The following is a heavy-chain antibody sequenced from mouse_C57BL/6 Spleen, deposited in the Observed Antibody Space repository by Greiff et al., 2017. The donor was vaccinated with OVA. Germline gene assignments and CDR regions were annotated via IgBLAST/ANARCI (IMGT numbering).Heavy chain of an antibody. CDR3: ARGHDGYGYYAMDY. D-gene: IGHD2-3*01. CDR1: GYTFTSYW. J-gene: IGHJ4*01. V-gene: IGHV1-52*01. Sequence: QVQLQQPGAELVRPGSSVKLSCKASGYTFTSYWMHWVKQRPIQGLEWIGNIDPSDSETHYNQKFKDKATLTVDKSSSTAYMQLSSLTSEDSAVYYCARGHDGYGYYAMDYWGQGTSVTVSS. CDR2: IDPSDSET.